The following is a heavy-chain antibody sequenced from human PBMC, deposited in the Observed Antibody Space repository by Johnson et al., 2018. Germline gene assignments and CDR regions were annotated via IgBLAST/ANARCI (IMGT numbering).Heavy chain of an antibody. Sequence: VQLLETGGGVVQPGRSLRLSCAASGFIFSTYAMHWVRQAPGKGLEWVAIISYDGNYKFYADSVKGRFTISRDNSKNTLYLQMNSLRAEDTAVYYCARHALPPNFPFFYYHMDVWGKGTTVTVSS. CDR3: ARHALPPNFPFFYYHMDV. J-gene: IGHJ6*03. D-gene: IGHD2-8*01. CDR1: GFIFSTYA. CDR2: ISYDGNYK. V-gene: IGHV3-30*04.